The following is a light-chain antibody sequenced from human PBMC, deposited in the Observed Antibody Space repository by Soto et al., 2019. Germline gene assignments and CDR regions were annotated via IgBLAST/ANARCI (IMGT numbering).Light chain of an antibody. V-gene: IGKV3-11*01. J-gene: IGKJ4*01. CDR2: DAS. Sequence: EIVLTQSPATLSLSPGESATLSSRASQSISSSLAWYQQKPGQAPRLLVYDASNRATAIPARFSGSGSGTDFTLTISSLEPEDFAVYFCQQRGNWPPTFGGGTKVEIK. CDR1: QSISSS. CDR3: QQRGNWPPT.